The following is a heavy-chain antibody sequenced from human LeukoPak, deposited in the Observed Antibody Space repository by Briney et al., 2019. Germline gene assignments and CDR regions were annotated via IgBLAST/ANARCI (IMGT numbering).Heavy chain of an antibody. CDR2: IWSVANNK. J-gene: IGHJ3*02. CDR1: GFTFSAYG. V-gene: IGHV3-33*01. Sequence: GGSLRLSCAASGFTFSAYGLHWVRQAPGQGLEWVAVIWSVANNKDYVDSVKARFTISRDNSKNTLSLQMNSLRAEDTAVYYCARDRPGAAYDIWGQGTMVTVSS. D-gene: IGHD6-13*01. CDR3: ARDRPGAAYDI.